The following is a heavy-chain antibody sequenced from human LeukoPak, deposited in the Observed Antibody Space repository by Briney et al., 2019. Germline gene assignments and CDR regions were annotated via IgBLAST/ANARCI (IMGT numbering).Heavy chain of an antibody. D-gene: IGHD2-15*01. Sequence: PSETLSLTCGVFGVSINDYYWSWIRQSPGRGLEWIGEISHTEGTRYNPSLESRVTMSVGTSENQLSLKLIFVTAADTAVYYCARISCGHSRSVCYNHWGLGTLVTVSS. CDR1: GVSINDYY. V-gene: IGHV4-34*01. J-gene: IGHJ4*02. CDR2: ISHTEGT. CDR3: ARISCGHSRSVCYNH.